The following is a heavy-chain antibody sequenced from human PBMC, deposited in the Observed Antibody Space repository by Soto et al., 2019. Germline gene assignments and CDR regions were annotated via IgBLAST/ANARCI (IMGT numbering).Heavy chain of an antibody. D-gene: IGHD3-10*01. CDR2: ISAYNGNT. V-gene: IGHV1-18*01. J-gene: IGHJ5*02. CDR3: ARAELMVRGVGNWFDP. Sequence: ASVKVSCKASGYTFTSYGISWVRQAPGQGLEWMGWISAYNGNTNYAQKLQGRVTMTTDTSTSTAYMELRSLRSDDTAVYYCARAELMVRGVGNWFDPWGQGTLVTVSS. CDR1: GYTFTSYG.